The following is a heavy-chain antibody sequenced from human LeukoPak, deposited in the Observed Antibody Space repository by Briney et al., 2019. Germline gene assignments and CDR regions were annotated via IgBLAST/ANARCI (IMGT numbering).Heavy chain of an antibody. CDR1: GYTFTNYG. Sequence: ASVKVSCKASGYTFTNYGISWVRQAPGQGLEYMGWISPCKGNTNYAQKFQGRVTMTTDTSTNTAYMELRSLRSDDTAVYYCARDLDYYDSSGSGWFDPWGQGTLVTVSS. J-gene: IGHJ5*02. CDR3: ARDLDYYDSSGSGWFDP. V-gene: IGHV1-18*01. D-gene: IGHD3-22*01. CDR2: ISPCKGNT.